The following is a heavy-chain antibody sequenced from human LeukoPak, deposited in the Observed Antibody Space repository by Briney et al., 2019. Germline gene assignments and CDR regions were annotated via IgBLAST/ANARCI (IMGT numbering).Heavy chain of an antibody. D-gene: IGHD5-24*01. J-gene: IGHJ3*02. CDR2: INTDGSDT. CDR1: GFTFSDSW. V-gene: IGHV3-74*01. CDR3: ASRRDGYNFRGLDI. Sequence: GGSLRLSCAASGFTFSDSWMHWVRQPPGKGLVGVSRINTDGSDTTYADSVKGRFTISRDNAKSTLYLQMNSLRAEDTAVYYCASRRDGYNFRGLDIWGQGTKVTVSS.